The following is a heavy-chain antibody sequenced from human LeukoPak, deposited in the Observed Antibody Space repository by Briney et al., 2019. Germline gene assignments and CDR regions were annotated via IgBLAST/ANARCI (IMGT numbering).Heavy chain of an antibody. CDR2: ISYDGSNK. CDR1: GFTFSNYG. CDR3: AATYYYGSGIYGAFDI. V-gene: IGHV3-30*03. D-gene: IGHD3-10*01. Sequence: GGSLRLSCAASGFTFSNYGMHWVRQAPGKGLEWVAVISYDGSNKYYADSVKSRFTISRDNSENTLYLQMNSLRAEDTALYYCAATYYYGSGIYGAFDIWGQGTMVTVSS. J-gene: IGHJ3*02.